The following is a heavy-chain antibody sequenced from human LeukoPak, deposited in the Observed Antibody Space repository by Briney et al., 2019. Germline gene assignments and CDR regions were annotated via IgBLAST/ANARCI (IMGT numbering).Heavy chain of an antibody. CDR1: GYTFTGYY. V-gene: IGHV1-2*02. Sequence: ASVTVSCKASGYTFTGYYMHWVRQAPGQGLEWMGWINPNSGGTNYAQKFQGRVTMTRDTSISTAYMELSRLRSDDTAVCYCARPTTVTRWKAFDIWGQGTMVTVSS. J-gene: IGHJ3*02. CDR2: INPNSGGT. CDR3: ARPTTVTRWKAFDI. D-gene: IGHD4-17*01.